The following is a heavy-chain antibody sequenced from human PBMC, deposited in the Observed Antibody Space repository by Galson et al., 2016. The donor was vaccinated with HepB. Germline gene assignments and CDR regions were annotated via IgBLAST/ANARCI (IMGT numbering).Heavy chain of an antibody. D-gene: IGHD1-1*01. CDR3: ARSEGATSTRALDY. CDR2: INSDGSST. V-gene: IGHV3-74*01. Sequence: SLRLSCAASGFSFSSYWMHWVRQAPGKGLVWVSRINSDGSSTSYADSVKGRFTISRDNAKNTLCLQMNSLRAEDTAMYYCARSEGATSTRALDYWGQGTLVTVSS. CDR1: GFSFSSYW. J-gene: IGHJ4*02.